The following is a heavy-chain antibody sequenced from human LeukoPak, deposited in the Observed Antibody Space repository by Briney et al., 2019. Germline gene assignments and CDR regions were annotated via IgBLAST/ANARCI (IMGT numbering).Heavy chain of an antibody. Sequence: SETLSLTCAVSGGSISSSNWWSWVRPPPGKGLEWIGEIYHSGSTNYNPSLKSRVTISVDKSKNQFSLKLSSVTAADTAVYYCAAPGSVYSSGSFDYWGQGTLVTVSS. CDR1: GGSISSSNW. D-gene: IGHD6-19*01. V-gene: IGHV4-4*02. CDR2: IYHSGST. CDR3: AAPGSVYSSGSFDY. J-gene: IGHJ4*02.